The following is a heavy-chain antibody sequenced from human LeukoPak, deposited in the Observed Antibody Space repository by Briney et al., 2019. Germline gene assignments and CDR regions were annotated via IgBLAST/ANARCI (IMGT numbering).Heavy chain of an antibody. CDR2: IYTSGST. CDR1: GGSISSGSYY. V-gene: IGHV4-61*02. CDR3: AGDVMSTALDAFDV. D-gene: IGHD1-1*01. Sequence: SETLSLTCTVSGGSISSGSYYWNWLRQPAGKGLEWIGRIYTSGSTNYNPSLKNRVTISLDTSKNQFSLKLSSVTAADTAVYYCAGDVMSTALDAFDVWGQGTMVTVSS. J-gene: IGHJ3*01.